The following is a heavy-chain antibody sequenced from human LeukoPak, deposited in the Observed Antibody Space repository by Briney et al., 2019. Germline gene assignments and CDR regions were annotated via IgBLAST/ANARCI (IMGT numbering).Heavy chain of an antibody. V-gene: IGHV4-59*01. J-gene: IGHJ4*02. Sequence: PSETLSLTCTVSGGSISSYYWSWIRQPPGKGLEWIGYIYYSGSTNYNPSLKSRVTISVDTSKNQFSLKLSSVTAADTAVYYCARDGYYYDSSGYLYLDYWGQGTLVTVSS. CDR2: IYYSGST. CDR3: ARDGYYYDSSGYLYLDY. CDR1: GGSISSYY. D-gene: IGHD3-22*01.